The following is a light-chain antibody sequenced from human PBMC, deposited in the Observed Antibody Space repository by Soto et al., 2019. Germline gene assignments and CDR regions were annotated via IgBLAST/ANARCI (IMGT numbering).Light chain of an antibody. CDR3: SSYAGSNNYV. CDR2: EVS. Sequence: QSALTQPPSASGSPGQSVTISCTGTSSDVGGYNYVSWYQQHPGKAPKLMIYEVSKRPSGVPDRFSGSKSGNTASLTVSGLQAEDEADYYCSSYAGSNNYVFGTGPKLTVI. CDR1: SSDVGGYNY. J-gene: IGLJ1*01. V-gene: IGLV2-8*01.